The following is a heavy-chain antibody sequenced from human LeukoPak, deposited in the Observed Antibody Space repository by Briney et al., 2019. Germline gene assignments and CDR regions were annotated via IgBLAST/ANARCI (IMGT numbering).Heavy chain of an antibody. CDR3: ARESGGAFDI. Sequence: PSETLSLTCTVSGGSISSFSWSWIRQPPGKGLEWIGYIYDSGSTNYNPSLKSRVTISVDTSKNQFSLKLSSVTAADTAVYYCARESGGAFDIWGQGTMVTVSS. CDR2: IYDSGST. CDR1: GGSISSFS. D-gene: IGHD3-16*01. V-gene: IGHV4-59*01. J-gene: IGHJ3*02.